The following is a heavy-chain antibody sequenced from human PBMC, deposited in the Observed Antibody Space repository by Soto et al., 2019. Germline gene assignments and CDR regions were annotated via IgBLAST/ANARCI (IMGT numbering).Heavy chain of an antibody. CDR1: GFTFSNAW. V-gene: IGHV3-15*01. Sequence: EVQLVESGGGLVKPGGSLRLSCAASGFTFSNAWMTWVRQAPGKGLEWVGRIKSKTDGGTIDYAAPVKGRFTVSRDDSETTLYMKMNSLKTEDTAVYYCTTDSGYSRSSLYFDYWGQGTQVTVSS. D-gene: IGHD6-6*01. CDR2: IKSKTDGGTI. J-gene: IGHJ4*02. CDR3: TTDSGYSRSSLYFDY.